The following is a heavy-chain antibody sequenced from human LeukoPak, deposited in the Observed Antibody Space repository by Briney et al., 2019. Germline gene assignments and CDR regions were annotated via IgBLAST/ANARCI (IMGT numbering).Heavy chain of an antibody. J-gene: IGHJ4*02. CDR2: VNPNSGNT. CDR1: GYTCTSYD. V-gene: IGHV1-8*01. CDR3: ARGSYYCDSSGYYLSPHSDY. Sequence: GASVKVSCKASGYTCTSYDINWVRQATGQGLEWVGWVNPNSGNTGYAQKFQGRVTMTRKTSISTAYMELSSLRSEDTAVYYCARGSYYCDSSGYYLSPHSDYWGQGTLVTVSS. D-gene: IGHD3-22*01.